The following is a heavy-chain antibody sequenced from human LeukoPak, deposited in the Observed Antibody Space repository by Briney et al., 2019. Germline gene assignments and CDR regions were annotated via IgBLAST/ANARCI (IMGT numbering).Heavy chain of an antibody. CDR1: GGSFSGYY. CDR2: INHSGSI. V-gene: IGHV4-34*01. Sequence: KPSETLPLTCAVYGGSFSGYYWSWIRQPPGKGLEWIGEINHSGSINYNPSLKSRVTISVDTSKNQVSLKLNSVAAADTAVYFCARGHSSVVTAIPYYFDYWGRGTLVAVSS. D-gene: IGHD2-21*02. J-gene: IGHJ4*02. CDR3: ARGHSSVVTAIPYYFDY.